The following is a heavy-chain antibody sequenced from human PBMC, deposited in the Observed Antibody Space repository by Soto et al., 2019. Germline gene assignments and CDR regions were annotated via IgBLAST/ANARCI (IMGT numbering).Heavy chain of an antibody. CDR3: AREGDYGMDV. CDR1: GFTFSSYA. V-gene: IGHV3-30-3*01. J-gene: IGHJ6*02. D-gene: IGHD3-16*01. Sequence: QVQLVESGGGVVQPGRSLRLSCAASGFTFSSYAMHWVRQAPGKGLEWVAVISYDGSNKYYADSVKGRFTISRDNSKNTLYLQMNSLRAEDTAVYYCAREGDYGMDVWGQGTTVTVSS. CDR2: ISYDGSNK.